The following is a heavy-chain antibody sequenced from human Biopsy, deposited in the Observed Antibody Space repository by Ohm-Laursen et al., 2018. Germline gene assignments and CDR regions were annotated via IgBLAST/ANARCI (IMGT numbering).Heavy chain of an antibody. CDR1: GDSISSYY. D-gene: IGHD3-22*01. CDR3: ARDRGYYSDRTVPGYFDL. CDR2: VYYPGSN. Sequence: SDTLSLTCTVSGDSISSYYWSWIPQPPGKGLQSIGYVYYPGSNDYNPSLQSRVTISVDTSKNHFSLRLRSVTPADTAIYYCARDRGYYSDRTVPGYFDLWGRGTLVTVSS. J-gene: IGHJ2*01. V-gene: IGHV4-59*01.